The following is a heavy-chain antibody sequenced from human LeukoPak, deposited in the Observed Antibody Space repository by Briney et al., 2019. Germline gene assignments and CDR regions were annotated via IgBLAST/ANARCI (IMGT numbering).Heavy chain of an antibody. Sequence: GGSLRLSCAASGFTFSSYWMSWVRQAPGKGLEWVADIKQDGSEKYYVDSVKGRFTISRDNAKNSLYLQMNSLRAEDTAVYYCAKIAAAGQADYWGQGTLVTVSS. V-gene: IGHV3-7*01. CDR1: GFTFSSYW. D-gene: IGHD6-13*01. J-gene: IGHJ4*02. CDR2: IKQDGSEK. CDR3: AKIAAAGQADY.